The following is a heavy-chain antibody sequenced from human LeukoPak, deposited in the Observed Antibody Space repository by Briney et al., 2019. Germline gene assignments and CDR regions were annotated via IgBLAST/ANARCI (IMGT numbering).Heavy chain of an antibody. Sequence: SETLSLTCTVSGGSISSYYWSWIRQPPGKGLEWIGYIYYSGSTNYNPSLKSRVTISVDTSKNQFSLKLNSVTATDTAVYYCARGSSLARGSYWGQGTLVTVSS. J-gene: IGHJ4*02. CDR3: ARGSSLARGSY. CDR1: GGSISSYY. CDR2: IYYSGST. V-gene: IGHV4-59*12. D-gene: IGHD1-14*01.